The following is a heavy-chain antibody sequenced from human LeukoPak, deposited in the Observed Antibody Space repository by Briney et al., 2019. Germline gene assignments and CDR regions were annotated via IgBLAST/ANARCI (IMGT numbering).Heavy chain of an antibody. J-gene: IGHJ4*02. CDR2: IYYSGST. Sequence: PSETLSLTCTVSGGSISSYYWSWIRQPPGKGLEWIGYIYYSGSTYYNPSLKSRVTMSVDTSKNQFSLKLRYVTSADTAVYYCATLPTRDRAMVNNWGQGTLVTVSS. CDR1: GGSISSYY. CDR3: ATLPTRDRAMVNN. V-gene: IGHV4-59*12. D-gene: IGHD5-18*01.